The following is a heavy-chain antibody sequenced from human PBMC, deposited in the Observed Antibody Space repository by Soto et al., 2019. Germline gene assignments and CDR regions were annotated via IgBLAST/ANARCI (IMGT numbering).Heavy chain of an antibody. CDR2: TYYRSKWYN. CDR1: GDSVSSNSAA. CDR3: ARDKSITVITAQYYYYYGMDV. V-gene: IGHV6-1*01. J-gene: IGHJ6*02. D-gene: IGHD1-7*01. Sequence: SQTLSLTCAISGDSVSSNSAAWNWIRQSPSRGLEWLGRTYYRSKWYNDYAVSVKSRITINPDTSKNQFSLQLNSVTPEDTAVYYCARDKSITVITAQYYYYYGMDVWGQGTTVTVSS.